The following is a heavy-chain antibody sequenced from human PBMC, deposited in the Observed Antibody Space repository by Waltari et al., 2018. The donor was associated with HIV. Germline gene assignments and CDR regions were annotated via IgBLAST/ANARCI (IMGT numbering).Heavy chain of an antibody. J-gene: IGHJ4*02. Sequence: QVQLVQSGAEVKKPGASVKVSCKASGYTFTGYYMHWVRQAPGQGLEWMGWINPNSDGTNYAQEFQDRVTMTRDTSISTADMELHTLRSDDTSVYYCANYLYCSSSAGSRDYCGQGTQVTVTS. CDR3: ANYLYCSSSAGSRDY. CDR1: GYTFTGYY. D-gene: IGHD6-6*01. V-gene: IGHV1-2*02. CDR2: INPNSDGT.